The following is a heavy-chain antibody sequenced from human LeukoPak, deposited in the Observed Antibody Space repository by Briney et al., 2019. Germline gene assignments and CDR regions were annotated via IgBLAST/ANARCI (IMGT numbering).Heavy chain of an antibody. V-gene: IGHV3-30*04. Sequence: GGSLRLSCAASGFTFSSYVMHWVREAPGKGLEWVAVISYDGSNKYYADSVKGRFTISRDNSKNTLYLQMNSLRAEDTAVYYCASPIAAAGGFDPWGQGTLVTVSS. CDR3: ASPIAAAGGFDP. D-gene: IGHD6-13*01. CDR2: ISYDGSNK. J-gene: IGHJ5*02. CDR1: GFTFSSYV.